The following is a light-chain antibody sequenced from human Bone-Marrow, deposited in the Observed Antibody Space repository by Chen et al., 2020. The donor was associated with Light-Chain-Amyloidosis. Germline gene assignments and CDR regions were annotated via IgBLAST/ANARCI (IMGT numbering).Light chain of an antibody. CDR1: NIGSTS. CDR2: DDS. CDR3: QVWDRSSDRPV. Sequence: SYVLTQPSSVSLAPGQTATIARGGNNIGSTSVHWSQQTPGQAPLLVVYDDSDRPSGIPERLSGSNSGNTATLTISRVEAGDEADYYCQVWDRSSDRPVFGGGTKLTVL. V-gene: IGLV3-21*02. J-gene: IGLJ3*02.